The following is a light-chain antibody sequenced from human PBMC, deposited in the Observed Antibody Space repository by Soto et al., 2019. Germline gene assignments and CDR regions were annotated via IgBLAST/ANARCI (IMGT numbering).Light chain of an antibody. CDR3: QQGDSTPWT. CDR2: AAS. J-gene: IGKJ1*01. Sequence: DIQMTQSPSSLSASVGDRVTITCRASQSISSYLHWYQQKPGKAPKLLFYAASNLQSGVPSRFRPSGSGTDFTLTLNSLQPEDVATYYCQQGDSTPWTFGQGTKVDIK. CDR1: QSISSY. V-gene: IGKV1-39*01.